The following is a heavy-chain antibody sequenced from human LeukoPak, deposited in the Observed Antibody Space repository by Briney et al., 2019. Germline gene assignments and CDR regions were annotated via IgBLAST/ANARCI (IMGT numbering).Heavy chain of an antibody. CDR1: GFTFSSYW. V-gene: IGHV3-7*03. Sequence: GGSLRLSCAASGFTFSSYWMSWVRQAPGKGLEWVANIKQDGSEKYYVDSVKGRFTISRDNAKNSLYLQMNSLRAEDTALYYCAKAAYGDYVNWFDPWGQGTLVTVSS. CDR2: IKQDGSEK. J-gene: IGHJ5*02. CDR3: AKAAYGDYVNWFDP. D-gene: IGHD4-17*01.